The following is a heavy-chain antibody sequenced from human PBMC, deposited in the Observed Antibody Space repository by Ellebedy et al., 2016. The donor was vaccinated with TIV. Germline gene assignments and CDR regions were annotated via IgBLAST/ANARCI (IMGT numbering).Heavy chain of an antibody. Sequence: SETLSLTXTVSGGSISSGSYYWSWIRQPAGKGLEWIGRIYRSESTNYNPSLKSRVTMSVDTSKNQFSLKLSSLTAADTAVYFCARAVLSSGDYDYYSYYYMDVWGKGTTVTVSS. CDR2: IYRSEST. J-gene: IGHJ6*03. CDR1: GGSISSGSYY. CDR3: ARAVLSSGDYDYYSYYYMDV. V-gene: IGHV4-61*02. D-gene: IGHD3-22*01.